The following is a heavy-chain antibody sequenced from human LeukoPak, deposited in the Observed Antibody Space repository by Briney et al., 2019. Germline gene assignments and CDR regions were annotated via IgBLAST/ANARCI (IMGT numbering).Heavy chain of an antibody. D-gene: IGHD2-2*01. CDR3: ARVTRYYFDY. Sequence: GGSLRLSCAVSGFTFSDYWMTWVRQAPGKGLEWVSYISSSGSTIYYADSVKGRFTISRDNAKNSLYLQMNSLRAEDTAVYYCARVTRYYFDYWGQGTLVTVSS. CDR1: GFTFSDYW. V-gene: IGHV3-11*04. CDR2: ISSSGSTI. J-gene: IGHJ4*02.